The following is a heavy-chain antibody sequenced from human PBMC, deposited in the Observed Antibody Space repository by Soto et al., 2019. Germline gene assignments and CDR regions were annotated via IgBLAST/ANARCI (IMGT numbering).Heavy chain of an antibody. CDR1: GYTFSTYW. V-gene: IGHV5-51*01. Sequence: PGESLKISCQGFGYTFSTYWIGWVRQKPGQGLEWMGAIYPAETETRYTPSFEGHVTFSADKSLSTAYLQWNSLRASDTARYYCARRRAWNDAFDFWGQGALVTVSS. J-gene: IGHJ4*02. CDR3: ARRRAWNDAFDF. CDR2: IYPAETET. D-gene: IGHD1-1*01.